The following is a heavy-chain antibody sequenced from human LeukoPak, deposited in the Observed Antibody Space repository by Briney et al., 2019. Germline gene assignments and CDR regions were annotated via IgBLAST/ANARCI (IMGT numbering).Heavy chain of an antibody. V-gene: IGHV3-7*01. D-gene: IGHD5-18*01. J-gene: IGHJ1*01. CDR2: IKQDGSGK. Sequence: GGSLRLSCAASGFTFSNHWMSWVRQAPGKGLEWVANIKQDGSGKYYVDSVKGRFTISRDNAKNLVFLQVDSLRAEDSAVYYCARDNTGRHFQYWGQGTLVTVSS. CDR3: ARDNTGRHFQY. CDR1: GFTFSNHW.